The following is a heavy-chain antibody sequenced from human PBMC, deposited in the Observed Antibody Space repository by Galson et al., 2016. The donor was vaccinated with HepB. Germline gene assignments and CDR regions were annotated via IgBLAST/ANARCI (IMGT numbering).Heavy chain of an antibody. D-gene: IGHD3-9*01. V-gene: IGHV3-53*01. CDR2: IYSDTST. CDR3: ARVPDYSPTFFDS. J-gene: IGHJ4*02. CDR1: AFNIRKNY. Sequence: SLRLSCAASAFNIRKNYMSWVRQAPGQGLEWVSAIYSDTSTYYADSVMGRFTISRYNSKNTLYLQMNSLRAEDTAIYYCARVPDYSPTFFDSWGQGALNTVAS.